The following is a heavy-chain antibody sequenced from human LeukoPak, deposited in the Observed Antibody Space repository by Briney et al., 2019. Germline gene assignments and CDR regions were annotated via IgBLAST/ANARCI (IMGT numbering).Heavy chain of an antibody. CDR3: ARRSSGWYRHWFDP. Sequence: SETLSLTCTVSGGSISSYYWSWIRQPPGKGLEWIGSIYYSGSTYYNPSLKSRVTISVDTSKNQFSLKLSSVTAADTAVYYCARRSSGWYRHWFDPWGQGTLVTVSS. J-gene: IGHJ5*02. D-gene: IGHD6-19*01. V-gene: IGHV4-59*05. CDR2: IYYSGST. CDR1: GGSISSYY.